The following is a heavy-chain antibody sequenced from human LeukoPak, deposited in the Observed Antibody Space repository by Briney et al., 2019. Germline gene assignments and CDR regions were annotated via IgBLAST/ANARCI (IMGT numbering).Heavy chain of an antibody. V-gene: IGHV4-59*01. CDR1: GGSISSYY. Sequence: SGTLSLTCTVSGGSISSYYWSWIRQPPGKGLEWIGYIYYSGSTNYNPSLKSRVTIPVDTSKNQFSLKLSSVTAADTAVYYCARQDPSRTAYYFDYWGQGTLVTVSS. J-gene: IGHJ4*02. CDR2: IYYSGST. D-gene: IGHD2-15*01. CDR3: ARQDPSRTAYYFDY.